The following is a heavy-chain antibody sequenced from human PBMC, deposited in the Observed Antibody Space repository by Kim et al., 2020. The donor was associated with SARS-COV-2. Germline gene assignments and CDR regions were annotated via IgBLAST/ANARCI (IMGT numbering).Heavy chain of an antibody. CDR3: ARGVGYYGSGSYLTYYYYYGRDV. D-gene: IGHD3-10*01. V-gene: IGHV4-34*01. CDR1: GGSFSGYY. CDR2: INHSGST. Sequence: SETLSLTCAVYGGSFSGYYWSWIRQPPGKGLEWIGEINHSGSTNYNPSLKSRVTISVDTSKNQFSLKLSSVTAADTAVYYCARGVGYYGSGSYLTYYYYYGRDVWGQGTTVTVSS. J-gene: IGHJ6*02.